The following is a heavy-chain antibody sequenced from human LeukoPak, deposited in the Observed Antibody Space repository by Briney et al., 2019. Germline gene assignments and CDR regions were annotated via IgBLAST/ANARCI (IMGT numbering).Heavy chain of an antibody. V-gene: IGHV3-74*01. J-gene: IGHJ4*02. CDR2: INTDGSST. CDR3: ARGTAATAGIDY. D-gene: IGHD6-13*01. Sequence: GGSLRLSCAASGFTFSRYWMHWVRQAPGKGLVWVSHINTDGSSTTYGDSAKGRFTVSRDNAKNTLFLQMNSRRVEDTAVYYCARGTAATAGIDYWGQGTLVTVSS. CDR1: GFTFSRYW.